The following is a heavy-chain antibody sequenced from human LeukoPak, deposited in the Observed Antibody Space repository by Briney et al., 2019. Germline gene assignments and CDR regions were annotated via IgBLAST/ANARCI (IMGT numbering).Heavy chain of an antibody. CDR3: ARVRAYCGGDCSPVDASDI. D-gene: IGHD2-21*02. CDR1: GFTFSSYA. Sequence: GGSLRLSCAASGFTFSSYAMHWVRQAPGKGLEYVSDISSNGDSTYNANSVKGRLSISRDNSKNTLYLQMGSLRAEDMAVYYCARVRAYCGGDCSPVDASDIWGQGTMVTVSS. V-gene: IGHV3-64*01. J-gene: IGHJ3*02. CDR2: ISSNGDST.